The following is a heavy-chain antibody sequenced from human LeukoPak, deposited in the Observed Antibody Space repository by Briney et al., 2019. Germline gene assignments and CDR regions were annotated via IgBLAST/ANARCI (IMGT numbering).Heavy chain of an antibody. CDR3: ARAPIRAGGNLDV. Sequence: PGGSLRLSCAASGFIFRTYGMHWVRQAPGKGLEWVAFIKYDETNKHYENSVKGRFIIFRDNSENTLYLQMNSLRTEDTAVYYCARAPIRAGGNLDVWGKGTTVTVFS. CDR2: IKYDETNK. V-gene: IGHV3-30*02. CDR1: GFIFRTYG. J-gene: IGHJ6*04. D-gene: IGHD4-23*01.